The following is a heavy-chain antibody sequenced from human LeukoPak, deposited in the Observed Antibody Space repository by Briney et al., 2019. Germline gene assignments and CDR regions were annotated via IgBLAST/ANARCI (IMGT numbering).Heavy chain of an antibody. CDR2: IYTSGST. Sequence: SETLSLTCTVSGDSISSYYWSWIRQPAGKGLEWIGRIYTSGSTNYNPSLKSRVTISVDTSKNQFSLKLSSVTAADTAVYYCARGATPNWFDPWGQGTLVTVSS. CDR3: ARGATPNWFDP. J-gene: IGHJ5*02. V-gene: IGHV4-4*07. D-gene: IGHD2-15*01. CDR1: GDSISSYY.